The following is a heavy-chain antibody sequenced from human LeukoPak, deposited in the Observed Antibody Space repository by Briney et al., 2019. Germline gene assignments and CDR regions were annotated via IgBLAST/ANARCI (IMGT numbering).Heavy chain of an antibody. J-gene: IGHJ4*02. CDR2: INPNSGGT. D-gene: IGHD6-6*01. CDR1: GYTFTGYY. CDR3: ARDFWGASIAALLFDY. V-gene: IGHV1-2*02. Sequence: GASVKVSCKASGYTFTGYYMHWGRQAPGQGLEWMGWINPNSGGTNYAQKFQGRVTMTRDTSISTAYMELSRLRSDDTAVYYCARDFWGASIAALLFDYWGQGTLVTVSS.